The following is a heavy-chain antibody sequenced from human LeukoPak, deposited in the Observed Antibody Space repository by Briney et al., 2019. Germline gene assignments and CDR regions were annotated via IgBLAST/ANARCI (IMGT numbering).Heavy chain of an antibody. D-gene: IGHD6-13*01. CDR2: ISSSGSTI. CDR3: ARDVSSSWYGYYYYYYMDV. CDR1: GFTFSSYE. V-gene: IGHV3-48*03. Sequence: GGSLRLSCAASGFTFSSYEMNWVRQAPGKGLEGVSYISSSGSTIYYADSVKGRFTISRDNAKNSLYLQMNSLRAEDTAVYYCARDVSSSWYGYYYYYYMDVWGKGTTVTVSS. J-gene: IGHJ6*03.